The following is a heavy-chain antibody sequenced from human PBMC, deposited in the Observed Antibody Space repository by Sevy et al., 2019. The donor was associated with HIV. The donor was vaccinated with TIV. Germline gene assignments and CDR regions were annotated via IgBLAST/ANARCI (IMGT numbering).Heavy chain of an antibody. D-gene: IGHD6-13*01. Sequence: GGSLRLSCAASGFTFSSYTMNWVRQAPGKGLEWVSYIGGSGSTISYAASVKGRFTISRDNAKNSLYLQMNRLRAEDTAVYYCARLSGYSSSWSYFDYWGQGTLVTVSS. CDR3: ARLSGYSSSWSYFDY. CDR2: IGGSGSTI. V-gene: IGHV3-48*01. CDR1: GFTFSSYT. J-gene: IGHJ4*02.